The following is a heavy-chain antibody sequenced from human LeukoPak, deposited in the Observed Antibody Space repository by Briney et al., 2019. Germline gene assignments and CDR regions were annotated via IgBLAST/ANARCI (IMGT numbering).Heavy chain of an antibody. D-gene: IGHD3-10*01. J-gene: IGHJ4*02. CDR3: ARDRGHGSGSPYYFDY. V-gene: IGHV4-31*03. CDR2: IYYSGST. Sequence: SETLSLTCTVSGGSIGSGGYYWSWIRQHPGKGLEWIGYIYYSGSTYYNPSLKSRVTISVDTSKNQFSLKLSSVTAADTAVYYCARDRGHGSGSPYYFDYWGQGTLVTVSS. CDR1: GGSIGSGGYY.